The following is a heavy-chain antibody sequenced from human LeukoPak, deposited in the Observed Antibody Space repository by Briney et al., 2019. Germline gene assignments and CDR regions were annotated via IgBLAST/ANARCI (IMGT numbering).Heavy chain of an antibody. CDR2: ISGSGGSA. CDR1: GFTFSSYA. CDR3: AKLGVQLWFFDY. J-gene: IGHJ4*02. D-gene: IGHD5-18*01. Sequence: GGSLRLSCAASGFTFSSYAMSWVRQAPGKGLEWVSAISGSGGSAYYADSVKGRFTISRDNSKNTLYLQMNSLRAEDTAVYYCAKLGVQLWFFDYWGQGTLVTVSS. V-gene: IGHV3-23*01.